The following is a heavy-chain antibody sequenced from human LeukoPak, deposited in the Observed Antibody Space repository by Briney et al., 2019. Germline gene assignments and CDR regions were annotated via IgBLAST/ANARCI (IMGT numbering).Heavy chain of an antibody. CDR3: ARGNTVIRYYYYYYYMDV. Sequence: GASVKVSCKASGGTFSSYAISWVRQAPGQGLEWMGGIIPIFGTANYAQKFQGRVTITTDESTSTAYMELSSLRSEDTAVYYCARGNTVIRYYYYYYYMDVWGKGTTVTVSS. D-gene: IGHD4-11*01. CDR2: IIPIFGTA. J-gene: IGHJ6*03. CDR1: GGTFSSYA. V-gene: IGHV1-69*05.